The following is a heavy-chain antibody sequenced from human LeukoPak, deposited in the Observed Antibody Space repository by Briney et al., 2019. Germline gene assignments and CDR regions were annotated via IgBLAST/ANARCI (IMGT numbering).Heavy chain of an antibody. J-gene: IGHJ4*02. Sequence: PWGSLRLSCAASGFTFSTYCRHWVRQGPGKGLVWISRLSSGGSITNYADSVKGRFTTSRDNAKNTLYLQMNSLRAEDTAVYYCVRDRPYTSGLSDYWGQGTLVTVSS. D-gene: IGHD6-19*01. V-gene: IGHV3-74*01. CDR1: GFTFSTYC. CDR3: VRDRPYTSGLSDY. CDR2: LSSGGSIT.